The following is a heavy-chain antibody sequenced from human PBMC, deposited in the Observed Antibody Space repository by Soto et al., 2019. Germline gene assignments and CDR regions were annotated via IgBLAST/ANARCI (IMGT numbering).Heavy chain of an antibody. CDR3: AIRSGSYYNWFDP. J-gene: IGHJ5*02. Sequence: VKVSCKVSGYTLTELSMHWVRQAPGKGLEWMGGFDPEDGETIYAQKFQGRVTMTEDTSTDTAYMELSSLRSEDTAVYYCAIRSGSYYNWFDPWGQGTLVTVSS. CDR2: FDPEDGET. CDR1: GYTLTELS. D-gene: IGHD3-10*01. V-gene: IGHV1-24*01.